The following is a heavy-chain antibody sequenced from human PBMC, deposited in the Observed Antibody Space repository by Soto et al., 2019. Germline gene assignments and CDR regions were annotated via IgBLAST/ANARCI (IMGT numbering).Heavy chain of an antibody. CDR3: ARDLTGGPTYCDFWSGYSPVDY. Sequence: ASVKVSCKASGYNFTSYYMHWVRQAPGQGLEWMGIIDPSGGSTSYAQKFQGRVSMTRDTSTSTVYMDLSSLRSEDTAVYYCARDLTGGPTYCDFWSGYSPVDYWGLGTLVTVSS. CDR1: GYNFTSYY. V-gene: IGHV1-46*03. J-gene: IGHJ4*02. CDR2: IDPSGGST. D-gene: IGHD3-3*01.